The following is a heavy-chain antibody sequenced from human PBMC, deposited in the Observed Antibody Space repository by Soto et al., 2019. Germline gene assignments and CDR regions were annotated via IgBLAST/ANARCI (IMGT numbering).Heavy chain of an antibody. Sequence: QVQLVESGGGVVQPGRSLRLSCAASGFTFSSYGMHWVRQAPGKGLEWVAVIWYDGSNKYYADSVKGRLTISRDNYKNTLNLQMNSLNAEDTAVYYCARGPDWVLVPAAIPAWYYYYYYGMDVWGQGTTVTVSS. J-gene: IGHJ6*02. D-gene: IGHD2-2*02. CDR1: GFTFSSYG. V-gene: IGHV3-33*01. CDR3: ARGPDWVLVPAAIPAWYYYYYYGMDV. CDR2: IWYDGSNK.